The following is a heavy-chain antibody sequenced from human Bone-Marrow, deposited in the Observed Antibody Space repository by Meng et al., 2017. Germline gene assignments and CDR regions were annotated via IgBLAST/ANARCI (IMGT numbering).Heavy chain of an antibody. V-gene: IGHV1-69*01. CDR3: AREGIAAASLQD. Sequence: GEPVKLGAEVKKPGSSGKVSCKASGGTFSSYAISWVRQAPGQGLEWMGGIIPIFGTANYAQKFQGRVTITADESTSTAYMELSSLRSEDTAVYYCAREGIAAASLQDWGQGTLVTVSS. J-gene: IGHJ1*01. CDR1: GGTFSSYA. D-gene: IGHD6-13*01. CDR2: IIPIFGTA.